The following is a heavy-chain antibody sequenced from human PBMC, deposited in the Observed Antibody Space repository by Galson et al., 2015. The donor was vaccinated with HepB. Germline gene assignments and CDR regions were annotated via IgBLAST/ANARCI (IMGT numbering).Heavy chain of an antibody. J-gene: IGHJ4*02. CDR2: LQSKIDGGRP. V-gene: IGHV3-15*01. Sequence: SLRLSCAASGFTVGNAWMTWVRQAPGRGLEWVGRLQSKIDGGRPDYGAPVKGRFTISRDDSKNTLFLQMNSLKPEDTAVYYCATGPSARYSDDWERGGFDYWGQGTLVTVSS. CDR1: GFTVGNAW. CDR3: ATGPSARYSDDWERGGFDY. D-gene: IGHD6-13*01.